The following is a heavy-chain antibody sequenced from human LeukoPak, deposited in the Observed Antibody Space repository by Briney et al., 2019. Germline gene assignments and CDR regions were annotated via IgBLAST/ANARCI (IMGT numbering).Heavy chain of an antibody. D-gene: IGHD3-10*01. J-gene: IGHJ5*02. CDR1: GGTFSSYA. CDR3: ASLGTSGSYYTSEFDP. Sequence: GASVKVSCKASGGTFSSYAISWVRQAPGQGLEWMGRIIPNLGIANYAQKFQGRVTITADKSTSTAYMELSSLRSEDTAVYYCASLGTSGSYYTSEFDPWGQGTLVTVSS. CDR2: IIPNLGIA. V-gene: IGHV1-69*04.